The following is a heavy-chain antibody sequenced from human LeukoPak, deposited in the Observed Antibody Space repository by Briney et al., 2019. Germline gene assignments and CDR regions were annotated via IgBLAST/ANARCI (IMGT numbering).Heavy chain of an antibody. Sequence: GGSLRLSCAASGFTFSSYGMHWVRQAPGKGLEWVAFIRYDGSNKYYADSVKGRFTISRDNSKNTLYLQMNSLRAEDTAVYYCANFYGSGSYYMSSWGQGTLVTVSS. CDR3: ANFYGSGSYYMSS. J-gene: IGHJ4*02. V-gene: IGHV3-30*02. CDR2: IRYDGSNK. D-gene: IGHD3-10*01. CDR1: GFTFSSYG.